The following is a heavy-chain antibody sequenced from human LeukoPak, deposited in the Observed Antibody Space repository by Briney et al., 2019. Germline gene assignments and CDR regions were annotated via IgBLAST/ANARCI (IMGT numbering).Heavy chain of an antibody. Sequence: GESLKISCQVSGYIFTDYWIGWVRQMPGKGLEWMGIIYPDDSDTRYSPSFQGQVTISADKSISTAYLQWSSLKASDTAMYYCARLDVSGAYYVDYWGQGTLVAVSS. CDR2: IYPDDSDT. CDR3: ARLDVSGAYYVDY. J-gene: IGHJ4*02. CDR1: GYIFTDYW. D-gene: IGHD3-22*01. V-gene: IGHV5-51*01.